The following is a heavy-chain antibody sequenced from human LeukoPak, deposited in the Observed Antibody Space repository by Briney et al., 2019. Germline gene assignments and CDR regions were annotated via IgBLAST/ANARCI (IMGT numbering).Heavy chain of an antibody. CDR2: ISSSSSTI. D-gene: IGHD4-17*01. V-gene: IGHV3-48*02. Sequence: MXXXRQAPGXGLEWVSYISSSSSTIYYADSVKGRFTISRDNAKNSLYLQMNSLRDEDTAVYYCARDYRTGYWGQGTLVTVSS. J-gene: IGHJ4*02. CDR3: ARDYRTGY.